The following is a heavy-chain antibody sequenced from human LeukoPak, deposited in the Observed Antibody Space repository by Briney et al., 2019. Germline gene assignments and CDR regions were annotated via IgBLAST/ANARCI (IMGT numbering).Heavy chain of an antibody. CDR3: ARKSRPYSSPFDY. V-gene: IGHV1-2*02. J-gene: IGHJ4*02. CDR2: INPNSGGT. D-gene: IGHD6-13*01. Sequence: ASVKVSCKASGYTFTGYYMHWVRQAPGQGLEWMGWINPNSGGTNYAQKFQGRVTMTRDTSISTAYMELSRLRSDDTAVYYCARKSRPYSSPFDYWGQGTLVTVSS. CDR1: GYTFTGYY.